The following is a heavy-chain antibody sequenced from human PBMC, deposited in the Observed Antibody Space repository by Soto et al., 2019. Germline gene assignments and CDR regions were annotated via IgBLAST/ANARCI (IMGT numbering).Heavy chain of an antibody. CDR3: AKNWGGIPRGYFDY. J-gene: IGHJ4*02. CDR1: GFTFNTYA. V-gene: IGHV3-23*01. Sequence: GVSLSLSCAASGFTFNTYAMSWVRQTPGKGLEWVSGISGSGGSPFYADSVKGRFTISRDNSWKKVYLQMNGLRAEDTATYYCAKNWGGIPRGYFDYWGLGILVTVSS. D-gene: IGHD3-16*01. CDR2: ISGSGGSP.